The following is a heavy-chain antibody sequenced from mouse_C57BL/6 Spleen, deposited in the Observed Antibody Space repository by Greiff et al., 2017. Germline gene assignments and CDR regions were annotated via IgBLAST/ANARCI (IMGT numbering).Heavy chain of an antibody. V-gene: IGHV1-66*01. D-gene: IGHD2-1*01. CDR3: ARYGKTLIYYAMDY. Sequence: VQLQQSGPELVKPGASVKISCKASGYSFTSYYIHWVKQRPGQGLEWIGWIYPGSGNTKYNEKFKGKATLTADTSSSTAYMQLSSLTSEDSAVYYCARYGKTLIYYAMDYWGQGTSVTVSS. CDR1: GYSFTSYY. CDR2: IYPGSGNT. J-gene: IGHJ4*01.